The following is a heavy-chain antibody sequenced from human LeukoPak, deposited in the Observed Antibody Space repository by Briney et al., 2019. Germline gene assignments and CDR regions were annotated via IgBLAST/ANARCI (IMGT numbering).Heavy chain of an antibody. J-gene: IGHJ3*02. CDR2: IYYSGST. CDR3: ARGVIGYCSGGSCPDAFDI. V-gene: IGHV4-59*01. CDR1: GGSISSYY. D-gene: IGHD2-15*01. Sequence: SETLSLTCNVSGGSISSYYWSWIRQPPGKGLEWIGYIYYSGSTNYNPSLKSRVTISVDTSKNQFSLKLSSVTAADTAVYYCARGVIGYCSGGSCPDAFDIWGQGTMVTVSS.